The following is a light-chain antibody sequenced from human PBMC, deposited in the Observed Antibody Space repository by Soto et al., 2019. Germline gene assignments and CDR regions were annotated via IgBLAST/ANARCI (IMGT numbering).Light chain of an antibody. V-gene: IGKV3-11*01. J-gene: IGKJ3*01. CDR2: ATS. CDR3: QQRSSWPFT. Sequence: EVVLTQSPATLSLSPGEGATLSCRASQSIGNYLDWYQQKPGQAPRLLIYATSNRATGIPARFSGSGSGTDFTLTISSLEPEDFAVYYCQQRSSWPFTFGHGTKVNIK. CDR1: QSIGNY.